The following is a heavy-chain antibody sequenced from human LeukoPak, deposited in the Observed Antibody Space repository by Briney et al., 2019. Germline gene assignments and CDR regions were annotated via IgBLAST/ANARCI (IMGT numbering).Heavy chain of an antibody. CDR3: AREVEATPYYFDY. CDR1: GYSISSGYY. CDR2: IYHSGST. Sequence: PSETLSLTCTVSGYSISSGYYWGWIRQPPGKGLEWIGSIYHSGSTYYNPSLKSRVTISVDTSKNQFSLRLSSVTAADTAVYYCAREVEATPYYFDYWGQGTLVTVSS. V-gene: IGHV4-38-2*02. J-gene: IGHJ4*02. D-gene: IGHD1-26*01.